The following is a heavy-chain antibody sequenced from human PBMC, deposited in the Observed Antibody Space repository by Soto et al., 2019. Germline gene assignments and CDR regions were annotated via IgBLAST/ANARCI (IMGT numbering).Heavy chain of an antibody. Sequence: QVQLVQSGAEVRKPGASVKVSCTASGYSFTNYGITWVRQAPGQGLEWMGWISLNNGDTKYAQKVQGRVTMTTDTATSTGYMELWNLSYDDTAVYYGARAYSYGSHWFCDLWGRGTLVTVSS. CDR3: ARAYSYGSHWFCDL. J-gene: IGHJ2*01. D-gene: IGHD5-18*01. CDR2: ISLNNGDT. CDR1: GYSFTNYG. V-gene: IGHV1-18*04.